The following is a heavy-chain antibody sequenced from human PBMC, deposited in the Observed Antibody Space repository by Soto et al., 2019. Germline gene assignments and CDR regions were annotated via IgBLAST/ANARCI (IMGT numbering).Heavy chain of an antibody. J-gene: IGHJ4*02. D-gene: IGHD3-9*01. CDR3: AKADTGHFRPFEY. V-gene: IGHV3-23*01. Sequence: EAQLLESGGGLVQPGESLRLSCAASGFTFSNYAMSWVRQAPGKGLEWVSVVSDDGGTTFYADSVRARFTISRDNSKNPVDLQMPSLRAEDTAVYYCAKADTGHFRPFEYCGQGTLVTVSS. CDR2: VSDDGGTT. CDR1: GFTFSNYA.